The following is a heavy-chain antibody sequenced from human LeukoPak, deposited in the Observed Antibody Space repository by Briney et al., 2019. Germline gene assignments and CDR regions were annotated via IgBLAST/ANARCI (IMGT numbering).Heavy chain of an antibody. V-gene: IGHV3-9*01. CDR2: ISWNSGSI. D-gene: IGHD6-6*01. J-gene: IGHJ4*02. CDR1: GFTFDDYA. CDR3: AKDYQYSNFDY. Sequence: PGRSLRLSCAASGFTFDDYAMHWVRQAPGKGLEWVSGISWNSGSIGYADSVKGRFTISRDNSKNTLYLQMNSLRAEDTAVYYCAKDYQYSNFDYWGQGTLVTVSS.